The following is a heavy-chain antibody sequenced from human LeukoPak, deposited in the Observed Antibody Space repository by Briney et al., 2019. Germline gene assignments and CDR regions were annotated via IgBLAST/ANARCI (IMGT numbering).Heavy chain of an antibody. CDR2: ISYDGRNK. J-gene: IGHJ3*02. CDR1: GFTFSSYG. CDR3: ARGDNSAFDI. V-gene: IGHV3-30*03. D-gene: IGHD3-22*01. Sequence: PGGALRLSCAASGFTFSSYGMHWVRQAPGKGLEWVAVISYDGRNKYYADSVKGRFTISRDNSKNSLYLQMNSLRAEDTAVYYCARGDNSAFDIWGQGTMVTVSS.